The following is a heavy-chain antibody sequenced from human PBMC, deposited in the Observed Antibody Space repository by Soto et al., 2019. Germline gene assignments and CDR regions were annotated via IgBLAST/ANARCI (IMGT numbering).Heavy chain of an antibody. CDR2: IRSKANSYAT. CDR3: NALRITMVRGADNWFDA. D-gene: IGHD3-10*01. Sequence: GGSLRLSCAASGFTFSGSAMHWVRQASGKGLEWVGRIRSKANSYATAYTASVKGRCTISRGDSKNTAYLHMNNLKTEDTAVYYCNALRITMVRGADNWFDAWGQGTLVSV. CDR1: GFTFSGSA. J-gene: IGHJ5*02. V-gene: IGHV3-73*01.